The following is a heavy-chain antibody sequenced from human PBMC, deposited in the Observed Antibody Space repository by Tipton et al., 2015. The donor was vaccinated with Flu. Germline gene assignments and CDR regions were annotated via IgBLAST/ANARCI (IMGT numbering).Heavy chain of an antibody. CDR2: IYYSGST. J-gene: IGHJ4*02. Sequence: GSLRLSCTVSGGSISSSSYYWGWIRQPPGKGLEWIGTIYYSGSTYYNPSLKSRVTMSVDTSKNQFSLKPSSVTAADTAVYYCACRGSCYHWGQGTLVTVSS. V-gene: IGHV4-39*07. CDR1: GGSISSSSYY. D-gene: IGHD1-26*01. CDR3: ACRGSCYH.